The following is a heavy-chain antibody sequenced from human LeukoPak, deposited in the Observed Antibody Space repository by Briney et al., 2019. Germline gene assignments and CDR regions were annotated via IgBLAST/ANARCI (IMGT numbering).Heavy chain of an antibody. D-gene: IGHD6-13*01. J-gene: IGHJ4*02. CDR1: GFTFSGYS. Sequence: GGSLRLSCAASGFTFSGYSMNWVRPAPGKGLEWVSSISTTSDYIHYADSLKGRVAISRDNAKNSLYLQMNSLRAEDTAVYYCARGGIYSQGFDYWGQGSLVTVSS. V-gene: IGHV3-21*01. CDR2: ISTTSDYI. CDR3: ARGGIYSQGFDY.